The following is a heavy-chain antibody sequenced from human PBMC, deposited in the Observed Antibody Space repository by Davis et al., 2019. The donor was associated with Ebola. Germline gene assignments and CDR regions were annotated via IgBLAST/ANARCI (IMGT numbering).Heavy chain of an antibody. J-gene: IGHJ5*02. D-gene: IGHD2-15*01. V-gene: IGHV1-18*01. CDR2: ISVYNGGT. Sequence: ASVKVSCKTSGYSFTTYGVSWVRQAPGQGLEWMGRISVYNGGTKYAQSLQSRVTMTADIFTNTVYMELRSLRSDDTAVYYCARDFAGYCSGGSCYSGWFDPWGQGTLVTVSS. CDR3: ARDFAGYCSGGSCYSGWFDP. CDR1: GYSFTTYG.